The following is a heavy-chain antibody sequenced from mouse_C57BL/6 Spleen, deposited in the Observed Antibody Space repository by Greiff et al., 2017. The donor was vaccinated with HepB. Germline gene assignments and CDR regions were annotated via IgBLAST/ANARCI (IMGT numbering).Heavy chain of an antibody. CDR1: GYAFSSSW. Sequence: VQLQQSGPELVKPGASVKISCKASGYAFSSSWMNWVKQRPGKGLEWIGRIYPGDGDTNYNGKFKGKATLTADKSSSTAYMQLSSLTSEDSAVYFGARVLYYDYDPLFDYWGQGTTLTVSS. CDR2: IYPGDGDT. D-gene: IGHD2-4*01. J-gene: IGHJ2*01. V-gene: IGHV1-82*01. CDR3: ARVLYYDYDPLFDY.